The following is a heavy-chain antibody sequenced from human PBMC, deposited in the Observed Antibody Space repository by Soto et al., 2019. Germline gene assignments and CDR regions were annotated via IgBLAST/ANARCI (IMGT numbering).Heavy chain of an antibody. CDR1: GYTFTGYY. Sequence: ASVKVSCKASGYTFTGYYMHWVRQAPGQGLEWMGWINPNSGGTNYAQKFQGWVTMTRDTSISTAYMELSRLRSDDTAVYYCARAPRDYDSSGYPRALDYWGQGTLVTVSS. J-gene: IGHJ4*02. D-gene: IGHD3-22*01. CDR2: INPNSGGT. CDR3: ARAPRDYDSSGYPRALDY. V-gene: IGHV1-2*04.